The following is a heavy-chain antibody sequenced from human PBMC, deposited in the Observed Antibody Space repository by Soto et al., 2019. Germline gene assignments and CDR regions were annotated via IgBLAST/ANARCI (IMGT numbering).Heavy chain of an antibody. CDR3: ARGLALDY. Sequence: QVQLVESGGGVVQPGRSLRLSCAASGFTFSSYGMHWVRQAPGKGLEWVAVIWYDGSNKYYADSVKGRFTISRDNSKNTLYRQVNSLRAEETAVYYGARGLALDYWGQGTLVTVSS. CDR1: GFTFSSYG. D-gene: IGHD5-12*01. CDR2: IWYDGSNK. J-gene: IGHJ4*02. V-gene: IGHV3-33*01.